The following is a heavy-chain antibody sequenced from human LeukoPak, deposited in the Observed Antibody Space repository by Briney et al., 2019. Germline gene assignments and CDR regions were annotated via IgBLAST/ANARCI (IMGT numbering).Heavy chain of an antibody. CDR2: INPSGGST. V-gene: IGHV1-46*01. CDR3: ARVTDSSGYSHYYYYYYMDV. CDR1: GYTFTSYY. J-gene: IGHJ6*03. D-gene: IGHD3-22*01. Sequence: GASVTVSCKASGYTFTSYYMHWVRQAPGQGLEWMGIINPSGGSTSYPQKFQGRVTMTRDTSTMTVYMELTSLRSEDTAVYYCARVTDSSGYSHYYYYYYMDVWGKGTTVTVSS.